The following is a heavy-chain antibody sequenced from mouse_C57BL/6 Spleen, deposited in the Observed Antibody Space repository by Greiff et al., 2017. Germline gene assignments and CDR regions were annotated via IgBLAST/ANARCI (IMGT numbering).Heavy chain of an antibody. J-gene: IGHJ4*01. D-gene: IGHD2-4*01. CDR3: ARDADDYGHYAMDY. Sequence: VQLKESGPGLVKPSQSLSLTCSVTGYSITSGYYWNWIRQFPGNKLEWMGYISYDGSNNYNPSLKNRISITRDTSKNQLFLKLNSVTTEDTATYYCARDADDYGHYAMDYWGKGTSVTVSS. V-gene: IGHV3-6*01. CDR2: ISYDGSN. CDR1: GYSITSGYY.